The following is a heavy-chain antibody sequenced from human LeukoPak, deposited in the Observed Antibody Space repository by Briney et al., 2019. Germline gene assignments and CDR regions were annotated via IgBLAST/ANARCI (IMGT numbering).Heavy chain of an antibody. V-gene: IGHV3-23*01. CDR1: GFTFSSYW. D-gene: IGHD2-15*01. CDR3: AKGLVAGSQYFDS. Sequence: GGSLRLSCAASGFTFSSYWMSWVRQAPGKGLEWVSAIGGTGINTKYADSVNGRFTVSRDNSRDTLYLQMSSLRADDTALYYCAKGLVAGSQYFDSWGQGTLVTVSS. CDR2: IGGTGINT. J-gene: IGHJ4*02.